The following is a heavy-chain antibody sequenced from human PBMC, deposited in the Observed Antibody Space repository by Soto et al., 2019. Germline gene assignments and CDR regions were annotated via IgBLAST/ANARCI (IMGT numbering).Heavy chain of an antibody. J-gene: IGHJ6*02. CDR1: GFTFSSYP. V-gene: IGHV3-30-3*01. Sequence: QVQLVESGGGVVQPGRSLRLSCAASGFTFSSYPMHWVRQAPGKGLEWVAVISYDGSNKYYVDSVKGRFTISRDNSKNPLYLQMNSMIPEDTTVYYCARDSATVADYYYTMDVWGQGTTVTVSS. CDR3: ARDSATVADYYYTMDV. CDR2: ISYDGSNK. D-gene: IGHD4-17*01.